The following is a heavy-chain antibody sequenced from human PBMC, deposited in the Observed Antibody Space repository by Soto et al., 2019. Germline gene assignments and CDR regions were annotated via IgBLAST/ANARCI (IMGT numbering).Heavy chain of an antibody. D-gene: IGHD6-19*01. J-gene: IGHJ4*02. V-gene: IGHV3-30*09. Sequence: GGSLRLSCAASGFTFSSFAMHWVRQAPGKGLEWVALISDDGSNKYYADSVKGRFAISRDNSKNTLYLQMNSLRGEDTAVYSCARVEQWLYIAKYWGQGTLVTVSS. CDR2: ISDDGSNK. CDR1: GFTFSSFA. CDR3: ARVEQWLYIAKY.